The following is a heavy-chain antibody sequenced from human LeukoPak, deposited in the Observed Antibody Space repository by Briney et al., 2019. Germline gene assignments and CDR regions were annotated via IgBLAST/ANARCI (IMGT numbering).Heavy chain of an antibody. CDR2: MYYSGRS. Sequence: IPSETLSLTCTVSGGSISSISYYWGWIRQPPGKGLEWIGSMYYSGRSYYSPSLKSRVTISVDTSKNYFSLNLSSVTAADTAVYFCARIEYSSSCDFWGQGTLVTVAS. CDR1: GGSISSISYY. V-gene: IGHV4-39*07. J-gene: IGHJ4*02. D-gene: IGHD6-6*01. CDR3: ARIEYSSSCDF.